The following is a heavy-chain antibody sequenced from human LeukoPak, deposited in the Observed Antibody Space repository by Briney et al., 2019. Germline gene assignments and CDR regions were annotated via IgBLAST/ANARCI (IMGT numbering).Heavy chain of an antibody. Sequence: SETLSLTCNVSGGSMSSYYWSWIRQPPGKGLEWIGYIYYSGSTNYNPSLNSRVTISVDTSKNQFSLKLSSMTAADTAVYYCARGRYNWNYWGQGILVTVSS. V-gene: IGHV4-59*01. CDR1: GGSMSSYY. J-gene: IGHJ4*02. CDR2: IYYSGST. CDR3: ARGRYNWNY. D-gene: IGHD1-20*01.